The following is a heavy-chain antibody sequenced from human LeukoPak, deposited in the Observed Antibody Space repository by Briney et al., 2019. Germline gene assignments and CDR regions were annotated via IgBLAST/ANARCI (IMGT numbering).Heavy chain of an antibody. CDR1: GYTITSYY. J-gene: IGHJ6*03. D-gene: IGHD3-10*01. CDR2: INPSGGST. V-gene: IGHV1-46*01. CDR3: ARDGTGEYYYYYMDV. Sequence: ASVKVSCKASGYTITSYYMHWVRQAPGQGLEWMGIINPSGGSTSYAQKFQGRVTMTRDMSTSTVYMELSSLRSEDTAVYYCARDGTGEYYYYYMDVWGKGTTVTVSS.